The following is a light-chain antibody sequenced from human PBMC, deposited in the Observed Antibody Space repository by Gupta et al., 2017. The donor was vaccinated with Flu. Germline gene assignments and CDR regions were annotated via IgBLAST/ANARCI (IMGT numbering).Light chain of an antibody. J-gene: IGKJ1*01. CDR2: TAS. CDR3: QQSGSPWT. V-gene: IGKV1-5*03. CDR1: RSISNW. Sequence: IQMTQSPSTVSAAVVDRVTITSRASRSISNWLAWYQQKAGKAPKLLIYTASPLESGVPSRFSGSGSGTDFTLTINSLQPDDFAAYYCQQSGSPWTFGQGTKVEIK.